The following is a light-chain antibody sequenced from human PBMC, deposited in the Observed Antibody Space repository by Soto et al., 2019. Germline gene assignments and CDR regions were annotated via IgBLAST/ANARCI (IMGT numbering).Light chain of an antibody. CDR2: AAS. CDR1: QGISRY. V-gene: IGKV1-9*01. CDR3: QHLTTYPVT. J-gene: IGKJ4*01. Sequence: IQLTQSASSLSASVGESVTITCRASQGISRYLAWYHQKAGRAPKLLISAASTLQSWVPSRFSGSGSGTDFTLTISSLQPEDFATYYCQHLTTYPVTFGGGTKVDIK.